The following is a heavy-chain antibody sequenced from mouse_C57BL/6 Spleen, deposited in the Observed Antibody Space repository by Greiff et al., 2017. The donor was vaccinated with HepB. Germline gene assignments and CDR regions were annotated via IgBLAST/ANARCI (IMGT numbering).Heavy chain of an antibody. Sequence: EVKLQESGTVLARPGASVKMSCKTSGYTFTSYWMHWVKQRPGQGLEWIGAIYPGNSDTSYNQKFKGKAKLTAVTSASTAYMELSSLPNEDSAVYYCTRGPYYGSSASWFAYWGQRTLVTVSA. D-gene: IGHD1-1*01. CDR2: IYPGNSDT. V-gene: IGHV1-5*01. CDR1: GYTFTSYW. CDR3: TRGPYYGSSASWFAY. J-gene: IGHJ3*01.